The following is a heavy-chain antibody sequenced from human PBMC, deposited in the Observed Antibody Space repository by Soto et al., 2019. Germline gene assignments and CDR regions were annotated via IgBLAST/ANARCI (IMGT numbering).Heavy chain of an antibody. V-gene: IGHV4-39*01. D-gene: IGHD6-13*01. Sequence: PSETLSLTCTVSGGSISSSSYYWGWIRQPPGKGLEWIGSIYYSGSTYYNPSLKSRVTISVDTSKNQFSLKLSSVTAADTTVYYCARHGTTAVAAAGNFDYWGQGTLVTVSS. CDR2: IYYSGST. CDR1: GGSISSSSYY. J-gene: IGHJ4*02. CDR3: ARHGTTAVAAAGNFDY.